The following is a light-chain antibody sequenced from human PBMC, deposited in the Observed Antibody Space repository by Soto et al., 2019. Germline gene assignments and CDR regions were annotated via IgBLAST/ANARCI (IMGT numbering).Light chain of an antibody. CDR3: HHYET. CDR1: QSVSSSY. V-gene: IGKV3-20*01. CDR2: GAS. Sequence: EIVLTQSPGTLSLSPGERATLSCRASQSVSSSYLAWYQQKPGQAPRLLIYGASSRATGIPDRFSGSGSGTEFTLTISRLEPEDFTVYYCHHYETFGQGTKVDNK. J-gene: IGKJ1*01.